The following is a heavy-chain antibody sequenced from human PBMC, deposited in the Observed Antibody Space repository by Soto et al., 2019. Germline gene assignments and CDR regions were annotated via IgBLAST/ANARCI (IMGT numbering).Heavy chain of an antibody. CDR3: AKDHFDIVVVPAARASIYYYYYYKDV. CDR1: GFTFSSYG. CDR2: ISYDGSNK. D-gene: IGHD2-2*01. Sequence: GGSLRLSCAASGFTFSSYGMHWVRQAPGKGLEWVAVISYDGSNKYYADSVKGRFTISRDNSKNTLYLQMNSLRAEDTAVYYCAKDHFDIVVVPAARASIYYYYYYKDVWGKGTTVTVSS. J-gene: IGHJ6*03. V-gene: IGHV3-30*18.